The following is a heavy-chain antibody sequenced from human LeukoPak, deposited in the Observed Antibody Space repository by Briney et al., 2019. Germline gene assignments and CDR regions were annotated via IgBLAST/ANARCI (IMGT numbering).Heavy chain of an antibody. V-gene: IGHV3-11*01. CDR2: ISSSGSTI. Sequence: PGGSLRLSCAASGFTFSDYYMSWIRQAPGKGLEWVSYISSSGSTIYYADSVKGRFTISRGNAKNSLYLQMNSLRAEDTAVYYCARDPVPRYCSSTSCYAGFWFDPWGQGTLVTVSS. CDR1: GFTFSDYY. CDR3: ARDPVPRYCSSTSCYAGFWFDP. J-gene: IGHJ5*02. D-gene: IGHD2-2*01.